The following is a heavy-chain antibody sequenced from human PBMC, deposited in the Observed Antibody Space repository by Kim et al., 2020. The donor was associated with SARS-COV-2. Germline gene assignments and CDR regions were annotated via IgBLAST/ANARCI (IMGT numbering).Heavy chain of an antibody. V-gene: IGHV4-34*01. CDR3: AREITMIGDY. J-gene: IGHJ4*02. Sequence: STNYNPSLKSRVTISVDTSKNQFSLKLSSVTAADTAVYYCAREITMIGDYWGQGTLVTVSS. D-gene: IGHD3-22*01. CDR2: ST.